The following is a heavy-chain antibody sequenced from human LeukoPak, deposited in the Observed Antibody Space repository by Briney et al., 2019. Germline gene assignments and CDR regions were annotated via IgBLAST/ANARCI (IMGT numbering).Heavy chain of an antibody. V-gene: IGHV3-23*01. CDR1: GFTFSTFA. Sequence: GGSLRLSCAASGFTFSTFAMIWVRQPPGKGLEWVSSIFPSGGEIHYADSVRGRFTISRDNSKSILSLQMNSLRAEDTAVYYCARGFGYSGYDFDYYYMDVWGKGTTVTVSS. CDR3: ARGFGYSGYDFDYYYMDV. D-gene: IGHD5-12*01. J-gene: IGHJ6*03. CDR2: IFPSGGEI.